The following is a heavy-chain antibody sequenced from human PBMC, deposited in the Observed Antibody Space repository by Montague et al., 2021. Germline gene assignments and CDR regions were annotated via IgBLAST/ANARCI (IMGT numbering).Heavy chain of an antibody. Sequence: SLRLSCAASGFTFITYGMNWVRQAPGKGLEWVSYITGSSSSIYYADSVRGRFTISRYNLKNSLYLQMNSLRDEDTAVYYCARDSYSSGWYSAEYFQHWGQGTLGTVSS. V-gene: IGHV3-48*02. J-gene: IGHJ1*01. D-gene: IGHD6-19*01. CDR2: ITGSSSSI. CDR3: ARDSYSSGWYSAEYFQH. CDR1: GFTFITYG.